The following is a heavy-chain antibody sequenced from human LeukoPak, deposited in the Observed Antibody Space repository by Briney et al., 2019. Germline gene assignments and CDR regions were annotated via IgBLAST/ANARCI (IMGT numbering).Heavy chain of an antibody. V-gene: IGHV3-66*02. D-gene: IGHD1-26*01. CDR3: AKSIIVGATVDAFDI. CDR2: IYSGGST. J-gene: IGHJ3*02. Sequence: PGGSLRLSCAASGFTVTNNYMSWVRQVPGKGLEWVSVIYSGGSTFYADSVKGRFTISRDNSKNTVYLQMNSLRSEDTAVYYCAKSIIVGATVDAFDIWGQGTMVTVSS. CDR1: GFTVTNNY.